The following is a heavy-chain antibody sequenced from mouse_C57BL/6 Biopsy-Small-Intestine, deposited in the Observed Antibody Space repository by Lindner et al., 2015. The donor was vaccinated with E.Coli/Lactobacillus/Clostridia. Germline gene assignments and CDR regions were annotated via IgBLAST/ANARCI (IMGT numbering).Heavy chain of an antibody. V-gene: IGHV1-22*01. CDR1: GYTFTDYN. CDR3: AGLERTVVGFDY. J-gene: IGHJ2*01. CDR2: INPNNGGS. D-gene: IGHD1-1*01. Sequence: QLQESGPELVKPGASVKMSCKASGYTFTDYNMHWVKQSHGKSLEWIGYINPNNGGSGYNQKFKGKATLTVNKSSSTAYMELRSLTSEDSAVYYCAGLERTVVGFDYWGQGTTLTVSS.